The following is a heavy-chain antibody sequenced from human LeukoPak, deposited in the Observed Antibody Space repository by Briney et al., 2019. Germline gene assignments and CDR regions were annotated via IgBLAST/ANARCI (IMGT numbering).Heavy chain of an antibody. CDR1: GFTFSSYA. CDR2: ISGSGGTT. CDR3: ARAQYTSSWYNWYFDL. Sequence: GGSLRLSCAASGFTFSSYAMSWVRQAPGKGLEWVSAISGSGGTTYYADSVKGRFTISSDNSKNTLYLQMNSLRAEDTAIYHCARAQYTSSWYNWYFDLWGRGTLVTVSS. D-gene: IGHD6-13*01. J-gene: IGHJ2*01. V-gene: IGHV3-23*01.